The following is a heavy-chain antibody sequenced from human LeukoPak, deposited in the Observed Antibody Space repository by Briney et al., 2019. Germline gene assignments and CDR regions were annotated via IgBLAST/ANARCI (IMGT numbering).Heavy chain of an antibody. CDR2: FDPEDGET. Sequence: GASVKVSCKVSGYTLTELSMHWVRQAPGKGLEWMGGFDPEDGETIYAQKFQGRVTMTEDTSTDTAYMELSSLRSEDTAVYYCATYPKAAGTFDYWGQGTLVTVSS. J-gene: IGHJ4*02. CDR1: GYTLTELS. CDR3: ATYPKAAGTFDY. V-gene: IGHV1-24*01. D-gene: IGHD6-13*01.